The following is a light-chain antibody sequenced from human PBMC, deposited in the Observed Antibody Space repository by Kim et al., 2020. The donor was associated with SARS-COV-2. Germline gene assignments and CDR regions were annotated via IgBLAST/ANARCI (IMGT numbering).Light chain of an antibody. CDR1: QSITSS. Sequence: PAAGPTLSCRDSQSITSSLAWYQQRPGQPPRLLIFDASIRASGIPARFSGSGSGTDFTLTISGLEPEDFAVYYCQQRNNWPPKVTFGGGTKVDIK. V-gene: IGKV3-11*01. CDR2: DAS. J-gene: IGKJ4*01. CDR3: QQRNNWPPKVT.